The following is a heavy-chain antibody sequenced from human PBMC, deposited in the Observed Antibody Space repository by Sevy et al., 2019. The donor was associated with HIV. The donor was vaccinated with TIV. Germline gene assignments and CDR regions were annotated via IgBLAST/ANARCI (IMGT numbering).Heavy chain of an antibody. CDR2: IYPGDSYT. Sequence: GESLKISCKGSGYTFTNYWIGWVRQMPGKGLEWMGIIYPGDSYTRYSPSFQGQVTISADKSISTAYLQWSSLKASDTAMYYCARYPIVVVPAAEYYFDYWGQGTLVTVSS. CDR3: ARYPIVVVPAAEYYFDY. J-gene: IGHJ4*02. V-gene: IGHV5-51*01. CDR1: GYTFTNYW. D-gene: IGHD2-2*01.